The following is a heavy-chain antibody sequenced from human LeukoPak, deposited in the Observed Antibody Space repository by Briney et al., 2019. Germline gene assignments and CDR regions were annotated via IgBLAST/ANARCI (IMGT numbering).Heavy chain of an antibody. V-gene: IGHV4-39*07. CDR1: GGSISSSSYY. D-gene: IGHD3-3*01. J-gene: IGHJ4*02. Sequence: KPSETLSLTCTVSGGSISSSSYYWGWIRQPPGKGLEWIGSIYYSGSTYYNPSLKSRVTISVDTSKNQVSLKLRSVTAADTAVYYCARDSTIFGVDYWGQGTLVTVSS. CDR2: IYYSGST. CDR3: ARDSTIFGVDY.